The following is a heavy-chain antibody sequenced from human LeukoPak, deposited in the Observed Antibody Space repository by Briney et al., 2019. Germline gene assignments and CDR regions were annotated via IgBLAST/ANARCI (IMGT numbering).Heavy chain of an antibody. CDR3: ARVRYTGAFDI. CDR2: INHSGST. D-gene: IGHD2-2*02. CDR1: GGSFSGYY. V-gene: IGHV4-34*01. Sequence: SETLSLTCAVYGGSFSGYYWSWIHQPPGKGLEWIGEINHSGSTNYNPSLKSRVIISVDTSKNQFSLKLSSVTAADTAVYYCARVRYTGAFDIWAKGQWSPSLQ. J-gene: IGHJ3*02.